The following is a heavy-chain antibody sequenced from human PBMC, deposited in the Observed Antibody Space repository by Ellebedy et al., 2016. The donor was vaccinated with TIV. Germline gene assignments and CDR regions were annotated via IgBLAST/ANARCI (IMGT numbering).Heavy chain of an antibody. CDR3: ARDGYNSIPFDY. CDR2: INQDGRE. J-gene: IGHJ4*02. D-gene: IGHD6-13*01. Sequence: GGSLRLXXAASGFTFSIYWMSWVRQAPGKGLEWVANINQDGREFYMDSVKGRFTISRDNGKNSLYLQMNNLRAEDTAVYYCARDGYNSIPFDYWGQGTLVTVSS. V-gene: IGHV3-7*01. CDR1: GFTFSIYW.